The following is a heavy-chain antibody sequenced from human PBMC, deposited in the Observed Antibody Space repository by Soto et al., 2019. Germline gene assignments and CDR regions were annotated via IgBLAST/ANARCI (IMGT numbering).Heavy chain of an antibody. D-gene: IGHD3-10*01. CDR3: AKSNSGSYSFDY. CDR1: GGSIRSSSYY. V-gene: IGHV4-39*01. CDR2: IYYTGST. Sequence: PSETLSLNCPVSGGSIRSSSYYWAWIRQPPGKGLEWIANIYYTGSTYYNPSLGGRVTISIDTSKDQFSLKLGSVTAADTAVYYCAKSNSGSYSFDYWGQGTLVTLSS. J-gene: IGHJ4*02.